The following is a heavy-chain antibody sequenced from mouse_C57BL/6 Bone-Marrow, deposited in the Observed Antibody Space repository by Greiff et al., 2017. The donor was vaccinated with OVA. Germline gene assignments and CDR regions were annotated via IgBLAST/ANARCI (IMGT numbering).Heavy chain of an antibody. D-gene: IGHD1-1*01. Sequence: EVQVVESGPGLVKPSQTVFLTCTVTGISITTGNYRWSWIRQFPGNKLEWIGYIYYSGTITYNPSLTSRTTITRDTPKNQFFLEMNSLTAEDTATYYCAREPFYYGSSYWYFDVWGTGTTVTVSS. J-gene: IGHJ1*03. CDR1: GISITTGNYR. CDR3: AREPFYYGSSYWYFDV. CDR2: IYYSGTI. V-gene: IGHV3-5*01.